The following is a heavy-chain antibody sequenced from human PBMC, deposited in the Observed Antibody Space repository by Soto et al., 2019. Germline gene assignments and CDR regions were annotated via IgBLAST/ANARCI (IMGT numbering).Heavy chain of an antibody. CDR3: ARDKDSSGWYDY. V-gene: IGHV3-30-3*01. CDR1: GFTFSSYA. CDR2: ISYDGSNK. D-gene: IGHD6-19*01. J-gene: IGHJ4*02. Sequence: QVQLVESGGGVVQPGRSLRLSCAASGFTFSSYAMHWVRQAPGKGLEWVAVISYDGSNKYYADSVKGRFTISRDNSKNTLYLQMNSLRAEDPAVYYCARDKDSSGWYDYWGQGTLGTVSS.